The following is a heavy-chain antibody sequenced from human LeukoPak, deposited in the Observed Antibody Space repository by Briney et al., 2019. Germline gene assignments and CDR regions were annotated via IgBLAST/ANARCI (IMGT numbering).Heavy chain of an antibody. V-gene: IGHV3-30*02. CDR1: GFTFSSYG. CDR2: IRYDGSNK. CDR3: AKDHRFGPRSTYGDYGGSLDY. Sequence: PGRSLRLSCAASGFTFSSYGMHWVRQAPGKGLEWVAFIRYDGSNKYYADSVKGRFTISRDNSKNTLYLQMNSLRAEDTAVYYCAKDHRFGPRSTYGDYGGSLDYWGQGTLVTVSS. D-gene: IGHD4-17*01. J-gene: IGHJ4*02.